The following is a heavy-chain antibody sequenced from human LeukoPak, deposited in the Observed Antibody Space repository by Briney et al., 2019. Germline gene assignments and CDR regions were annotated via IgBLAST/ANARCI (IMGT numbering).Heavy chain of an antibody. Sequence: KSSETLSLTCTVSGGSISSSSYYWGWIRQPPGKGLEWIGSIYYSGSTYYNPSLKSRVTISVDTSKNQFSLKLSSVTAADTAVYYCARRVVGATTLDYWGQGTLVTVSS. D-gene: IGHD1-26*01. CDR3: ARRVVGATTLDY. CDR2: IYYSGST. J-gene: IGHJ4*02. V-gene: IGHV4-39*01. CDR1: GGSISSSSYY.